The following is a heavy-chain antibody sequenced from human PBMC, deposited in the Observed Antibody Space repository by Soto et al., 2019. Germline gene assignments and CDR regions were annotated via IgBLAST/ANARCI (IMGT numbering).Heavy chain of an antibody. D-gene: IGHD3-10*01. CDR3: AIIGSGSYYPGYYFDY. J-gene: IGHJ4*02. V-gene: IGHV1-2*04. Sequence: ASVKVSCKASGYTFTGYYMHWVRQAPGQGLEWMGWINPNSGGTNYAQKFQGWVTMTRDTSISTAYMELSRLRSDDTAVYYCAIIGSGSYYPGYYFDYWGQGTLVTVSS. CDR2: INPNSGGT. CDR1: GYTFTGYY.